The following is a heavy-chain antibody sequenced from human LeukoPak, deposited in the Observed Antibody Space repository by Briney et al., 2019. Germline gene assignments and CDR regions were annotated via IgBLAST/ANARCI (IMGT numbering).Heavy chain of an antibody. J-gene: IGHJ3*02. D-gene: IGHD2-2*01. V-gene: IGHV3-7*01. CDR3: ARGGGYCSSTSCYRLDI. CDR2: IKQDGSEK. Sequence: GGSLRLSCAASGFTFSSHWMTWVRQAPGKGLEWVANIKQDGSEKYYVDSVKGRFTISRDNAKNSLYLQMNSLRAEDTAVYYCARGGGYCSSTSCYRLDIWGQGTMVTVSS. CDR1: GFTFSSHW.